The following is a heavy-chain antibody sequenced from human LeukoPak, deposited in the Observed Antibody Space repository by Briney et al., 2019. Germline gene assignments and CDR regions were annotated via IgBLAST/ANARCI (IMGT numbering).Heavy chain of an antibody. J-gene: IGHJ4*02. D-gene: IGHD4/OR15-4a*01. CDR1: GYSFTNYW. V-gene: IGHV5-51*01. CDR3: ARHDGATRPGDY. Sequence: GESPKISCKGSGYSFTNYWIGWVRQMPGKGLEWMGIIYPGDSDTRYSPPFQGQVTISADKSSSTAYLQWSSLKASDTATYYCARHDGATRPGDYWGQGTLVTVSS. CDR2: IYPGDSDT.